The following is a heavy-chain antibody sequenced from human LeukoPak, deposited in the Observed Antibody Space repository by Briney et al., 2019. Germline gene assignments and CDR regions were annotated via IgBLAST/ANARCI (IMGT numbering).Heavy chain of an antibody. D-gene: IGHD3-3*01. J-gene: IGHJ2*01. Sequence: SGTLSLTCAVYGVTFSGYYWSWIRQPPGKRLGGVGEINVSGGTNYNPSLKSRVTISADKSKNQVSLKLSSVTAAVTAVYYCARPHYDFWSGYSIPSWYFDLWGRGTLVTVSS. CDR2: INVSGGT. CDR3: ARPHYDFWSGYSIPSWYFDL. CDR1: GVTFSGYY. V-gene: IGHV4-34*01.